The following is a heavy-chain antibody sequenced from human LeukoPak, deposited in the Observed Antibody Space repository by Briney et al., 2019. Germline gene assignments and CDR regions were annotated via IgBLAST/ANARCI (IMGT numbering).Heavy chain of an antibody. J-gene: IGHJ4*02. V-gene: IGHV3-30*03. CDR1: GFTFSSYA. Sequence: GGSLRLSCAASGFTFSSYAMHWVRQAPGKGLEWVAIITYDGSNKYFADSVKGRFTISRDNPKNTLYLQMHSLRAEDAAVYYCARRGGGNYPQYFEYWGQGTLVTVSS. CDR2: ITYDGSNK. D-gene: IGHD1-7*01. CDR3: ARRGGGNYPQYFEY.